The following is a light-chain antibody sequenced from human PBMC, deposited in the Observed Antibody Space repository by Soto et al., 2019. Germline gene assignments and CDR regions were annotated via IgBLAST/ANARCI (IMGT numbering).Light chain of an antibody. Sequence: DIQITQSPSSVSSSVLERFTITCRASRDIGDRLAWFRHKPGKAPQLLIQTASTLVRETPSRFSGSGSGTEFTLTISSLQSEDFAVYYCQQYNDWPQTLGQGTKVDI. CDR2: TAS. J-gene: IGKJ1*01. V-gene: IGKV1-12*01. CDR3: QQYNDWPQT. CDR1: RDIGDR.